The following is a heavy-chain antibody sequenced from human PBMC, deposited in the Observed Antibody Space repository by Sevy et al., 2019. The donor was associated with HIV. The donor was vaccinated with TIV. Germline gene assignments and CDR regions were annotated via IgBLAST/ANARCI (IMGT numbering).Heavy chain of an antibody. CDR1: GFTFRNFG. Sequence: GGSLRLSCVGSGFTFRNFGVHWLRQAPGKGLEWLSVVSYDGCSKYYVDSVKGRFIVSRDNSKNTLYLQMNSLRTEDTAVYYCARGGSGDYYYYGVDVWGQGTTVTVSS. CDR2: VSYDGCSK. CDR3: ARGGSGDYYYYGVDV. D-gene: IGHD3-10*01. V-gene: IGHV3-30*03. J-gene: IGHJ6*02.